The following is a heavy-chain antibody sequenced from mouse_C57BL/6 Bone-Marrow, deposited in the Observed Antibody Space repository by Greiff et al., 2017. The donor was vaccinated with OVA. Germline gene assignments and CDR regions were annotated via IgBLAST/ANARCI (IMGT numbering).Heavy chain of an antibody. CDR1: GFNIKDDY. D-gene: IGHD2-2*01. CDR3: TMYGHDWYFDV. J-gene: IGHJ1*03. CDR2: IDPENGDT. Sequence: VQLLQSGAELVRPGASVKLSCTASGFNIKDDYMHWVKQRPEQGLEWIGWIDPENGDTEYASKFQGKATITADTSSNTAYLQLSSLTSEDTAVYYCTMYGHDWYFDVWGTGTTVTVSS. V-gene: IGHV14-4*01.